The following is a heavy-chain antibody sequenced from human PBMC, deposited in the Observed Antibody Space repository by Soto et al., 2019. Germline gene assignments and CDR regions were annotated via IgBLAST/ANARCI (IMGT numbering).Heavy chain of an antibody. D-gene: IGHD2-2*01. CDR2: IHYTGNT. J-gene: IGHJ2*01. Sequence: QVLLQESGPGLVKPSETLSLTCTVSGDSISSYYWSWIRQPPGKGLEWIGYIHYTGNTNHNPSLKSRVTISVDTSKNQFSLKLSAVTAADTAVYYCARDRTSVNWYFDLWGRGTLVSVSS. CDR3: ARDRTSVNWYFDL. CDR1: GDSISSYY. V-gene: IGHV4-59*01.